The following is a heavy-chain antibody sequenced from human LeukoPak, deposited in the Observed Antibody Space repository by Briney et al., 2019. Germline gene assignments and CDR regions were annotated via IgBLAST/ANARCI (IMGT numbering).Heavy chain of an antibody. D-gene: IGHD3-3*01. CDR3: ARGTRGLEWLLFSFDP. V-gene: IGHV1-46*01. Sequence: GASVKVSCKASGYTFTSYYMHWVRQAPGQGLEWMGIINPSGGSTSYAQKFQGRVTMTRDTSTSTVYMELSSLRSEDTAVYYCARGTRGLEWLLFSFDPWGQGTLVTVSS. CDR1: GYTFTSYY. CDR2: INPSGGST. J-gene: IGHJ5*02.